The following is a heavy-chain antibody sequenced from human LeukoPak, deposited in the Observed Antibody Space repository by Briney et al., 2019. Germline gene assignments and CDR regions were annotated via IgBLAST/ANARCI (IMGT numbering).Heavy chain of an antibody. Sequence: PGGSLRLSCAASGISRMHWVSQAPGKGVVWVSHINSDGSWTSYADSVKGRFTISKDNVKNTVYLQMNSLSADDTAVYYCVSFYETYWGRGTLVTVSS. V-gene: IGHV3-74*01. CDR1: GISR. J-gene: IGHJ4*02. CDR2: INSDGSWT. D-gene: IGHD2/OR15-2a*01. CDR3: VSFYETY.